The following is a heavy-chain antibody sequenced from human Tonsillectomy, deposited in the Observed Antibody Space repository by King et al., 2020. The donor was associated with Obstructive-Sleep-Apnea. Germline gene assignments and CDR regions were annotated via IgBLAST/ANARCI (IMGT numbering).Heavy chain of an antibody. Sequence: VQLVESGGGVAQSGRSLRLSCRASGFTFSIYDMHSVRQAPGKGLEWVAFIRYDGSRNKWGESVKGRCTISRVNSKNTLYLQMNSLGSEDTAIYYCVKGDDTDDLPHSYVMDVWGQGTTVTVSS. CDR3: VKGDDTDDLPHSYVMDV. CDR2: IRYDGSRN. D-gene: IGHD1-1*01. CDR1: GFTFSIYD. V-gene: IGHV3-30*02. J-gene: IGHJ6*02.